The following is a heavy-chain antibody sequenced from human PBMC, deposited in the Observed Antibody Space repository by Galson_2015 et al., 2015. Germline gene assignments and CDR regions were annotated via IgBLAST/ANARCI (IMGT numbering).Heavy chain of an antibody. CDR3: ARYTTVAHDAFDI. CDR1: GFTFSSYS. Sequence: SLRLSCAASGFTFSSYSMNWVRQAPGKGLEWVSSISSSSSYIYYADSVKGRFAISRDNAKNSLYLQMNSLRAEDTAVYYCARYTTVAHDAFDIWGQGTMVTVSS. D-gene: IGHD4-23*01. CDR2: ISSSSSYI. V-gene: IGHV3-21*01. J-gene: IGHJ3*02.